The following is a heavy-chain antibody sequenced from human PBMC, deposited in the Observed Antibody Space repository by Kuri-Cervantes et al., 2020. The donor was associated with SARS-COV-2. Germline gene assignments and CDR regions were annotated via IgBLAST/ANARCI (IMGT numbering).Heavy chain of an antibody. CDR2: IYTSGST. D-gene: IGHD6-13*01. V-gene: IGHV4-61*02. CDR1: GGSISSGSYY. Sequence: LRLSCTVSGGSISSGSYYWSWIRPPAGKGLEWIGRIYTSGSTNYNPSLKRRVTMSVDTSKNHFSLRLSSVTAADTAVYYCARVLEGIVAAGSHYYYYMAVWGKGTKVNVAS. J-gene: IGHJ6*03. CDR3: ARVLEGIVAAGSHYYYYMAV.